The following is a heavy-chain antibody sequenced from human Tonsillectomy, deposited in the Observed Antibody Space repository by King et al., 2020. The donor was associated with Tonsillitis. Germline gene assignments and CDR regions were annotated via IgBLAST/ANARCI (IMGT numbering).Heavy chain of an antibody. V-gene: IGHV3-30-3*01. D-gene: IGHD4-11*01. CDR1: GFTFSNYA. CDR2: ISYDGSNK. CDR3: ARDIDDYDNYVGYFDY. Sequence: VQLVESGGGVVQPGRSLRLSCAASGFTFSNYAMHWVRQAPGKGLEWVAVISYDGSNKYYADSVKGRFTISRDNSKNTLYLQMNSLRAEDTAVYYCARDIDDYDNYVGYFDYWGQGTLVTVSS. J-gene: IGHJ4*02.